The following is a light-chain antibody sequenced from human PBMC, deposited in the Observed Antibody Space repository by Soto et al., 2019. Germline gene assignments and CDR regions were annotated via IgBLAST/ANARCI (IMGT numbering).Light chain of an antibody. Sequence: QAVVTQEPSLTVSPGGTVTLTCASSTGAVTSAYYPNWFQQKPGQAPRALIYSTDSKHSWTPARFSGSLLGGKAALTLSGVQAEDEADYFCLLYYGAAVVFGGGTKLTV. CDR3: LLYYGAAVV. CDR2: STD. V-gene: IGLV7-43*01. CDR1: TGAVTSAYY. J-gene: IGLJ2*01.